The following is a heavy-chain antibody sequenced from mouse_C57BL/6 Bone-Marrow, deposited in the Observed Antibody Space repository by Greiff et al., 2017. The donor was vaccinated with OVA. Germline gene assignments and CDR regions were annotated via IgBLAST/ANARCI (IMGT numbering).Heavy chain of an antibody. J-gene: IGHJ2*01. CDR3: AREPDYYGSLDY. Sequence: QVQLQQPGAELVKPGASVKLSCKASGYTFTSYWMQWVKQRPGQGLEWIGEIDPSDSYTNYNQKFKGKATLTVDTSSSTAYMQRSSLTSEDSAVYYGAREPDYYGSLDYWGQGTTLTVSS. D-gene: IGHD1-1*01. CDR2: IDPSDSYT. V-gene: IGHV1-50*01. CDR1: GYTFTSYW.